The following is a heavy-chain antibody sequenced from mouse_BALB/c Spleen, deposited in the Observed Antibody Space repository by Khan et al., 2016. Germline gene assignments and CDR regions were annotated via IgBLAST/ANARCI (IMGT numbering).Heavy chain of an antibody. J-gene: IGHJ4*01. D-gene: IGHD1-1*01. CDR1: GDSITSGY. CDR3: ARYDGSTYLRGMDY. CDR2: ISHSGST. V-gene: IGHV3-8*02. Sequence: EVPLQESGPSLVKLSQTLSLTCSVTGDSITSGYWNWIRKFPGNKLEYMGYISHSGSTYYNPSLNSRISITRDTSNNQYYLPLNSVHTEDTATYYCARYDGSTYLRGMDYWGQGTSVTVSS.